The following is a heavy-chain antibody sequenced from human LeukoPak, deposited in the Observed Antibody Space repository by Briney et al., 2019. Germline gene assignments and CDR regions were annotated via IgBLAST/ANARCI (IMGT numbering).Heavy chain of an antibody. CDR1: GGSISSYY. V-gene: IGHV4-59*12. CDR3: AREIDYGSDPVAWFDP. J-gene: IGHJ5*02. D-gene: IGHD3-10*01. Sequence: SETLSLTCTVSGGSISSYYWSWIRQPPGKGMEWIGFIYYSGSTNYNPSLRSRVTLSVDTSKNQFSLKLSSVTAADTAVYYCAREIDYGSDPVAWFDPWGQGTLVTVSS. CDR2: IYYSGST.